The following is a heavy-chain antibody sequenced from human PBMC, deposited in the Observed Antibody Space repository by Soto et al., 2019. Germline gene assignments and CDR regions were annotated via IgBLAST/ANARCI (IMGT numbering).Heavy chain of an antibody. D-gene: IGHD5-12*01. Sequence: QVQLQESGPGLVKPSETLSLTCTVSGCAISSYYWSWIRQPPGTGLEWIGYIYYSGSTNYNPSLKSRVNISVDTSKNQFSLKLSSVTAADTAVYDCARATEEMATITFDYGGQGTLVPVSS. CDR2: IYYSGST. CDR1: GCAISSYY. CDR3: ARATEEMATITFDY. J-gene: IGHJ4*02. V-gene: IGHV4-59*01.